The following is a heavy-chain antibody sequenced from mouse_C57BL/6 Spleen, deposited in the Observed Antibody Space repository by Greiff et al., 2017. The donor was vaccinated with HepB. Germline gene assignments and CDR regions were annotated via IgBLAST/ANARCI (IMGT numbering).Heavy chain of an antibody. V-gene: IGHV1-81*01. J-gene: IGHJ2*01. Sequence: QVQLQQSGAELARPGASVKLSCKASGYTFTSYGISWVKQRTGQGLEWIGEIYPRSGNTYYNEKFKGKATLTADKSSSTAYMELRSLTSEDSAVYFCARSGLHYYYGSSLDYWGQGTTLTVSS. CDR2: IYPRSGNT. D-gene: IGHD1-1*01. CDR1: GYTFTSYG. CDR3: ARSGLHYYYGSSLDY.